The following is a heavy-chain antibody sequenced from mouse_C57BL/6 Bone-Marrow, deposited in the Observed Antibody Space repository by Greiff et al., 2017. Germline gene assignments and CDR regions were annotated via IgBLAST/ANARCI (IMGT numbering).Heavy chain of an antibody. J-gene: IGHJ3*01. CDR2: ILPGSGST. Sequence: VQLQQSGAELMKPGASVKLSCKATGYTFTGYWIEWVKQRPGHGLEWIGEILPGSGSTNYNEKFKGKATFTADKSSNTAYMQLSSLTTEDSAIYCGARGGKNGGSSYCWGQGTLLTVSA. CDR1: GYTFTGYW. D-gene: IGHD1-1*01. CDR3: ARGGKNGGSSYC. V-gene: IGHV1-9*01.